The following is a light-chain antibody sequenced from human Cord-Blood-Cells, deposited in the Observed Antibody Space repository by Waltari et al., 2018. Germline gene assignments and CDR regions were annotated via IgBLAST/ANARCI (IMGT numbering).Light chain of an antibody. Sequence: IVMTQSPATLSVSPGERATLSGRASQSVSSNLAWYQQKPGQAPRLLIYGASTRATGIPARLRGSGSGTEFTLTISSLQSEDFAVYYCQQYNNWPLTFGGGTKVEIK. CDR2: GAS. CDR3: QQYNNWPLT. CDR1: QSVSSN. J-gene: IGKJ4*01. V-gene: IGKV3-15*01.